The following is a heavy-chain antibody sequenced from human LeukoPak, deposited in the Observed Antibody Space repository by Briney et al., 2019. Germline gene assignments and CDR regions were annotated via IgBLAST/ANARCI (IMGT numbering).Heavy chain of an antibody. J-gene: IGHJ4*02. CDR1: GGSVSSGSYY. D-gene: IGHD6-13*01. CDR2: IYDSGST. CDR3: ARGIYPDY. V-gene: IGHV4-61*01. Sequence: SETLSLTCTVSGGSVSSGSYYWSWIRQPPGKGLEWIGYIYDSGSTNYNPSLKSRVTISVDTSKNQFSLKLSSVTAADTAVYYCARGIYPDYWGQGTLVTVSS.